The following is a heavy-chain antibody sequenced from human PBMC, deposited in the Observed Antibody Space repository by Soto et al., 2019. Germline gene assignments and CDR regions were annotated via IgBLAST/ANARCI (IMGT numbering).Heavy chain of an antibody. Sequence: ASVKVSCKASGYTFTSYGISWVRQAPGQGLEWMGWINAGNGNTKYSQKFQGRVTITRDTSASTAYMELSSLRSEDTAVYYCARVSVEYYYDSSGYSGYFQHWG. CDR2: INAGNGNT. J-gene: IGHJ1*01. V-gene: IGHV1-3*01. D-gene: IGHD3-22*01. CDR3: ARVSVEYYYDSSGYSGYFQH. CDR1: GYTFTSYG.